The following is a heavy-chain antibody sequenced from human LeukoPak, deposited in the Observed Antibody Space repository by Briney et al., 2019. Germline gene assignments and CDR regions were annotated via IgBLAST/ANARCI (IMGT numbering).Heavy chain of an antibody. J-gene: IGHJ4*02. CDR3: ARDRRATPFDY. CDR2: ISAYNGNT. D-gene: IGHD5-12*01. Sequence: ASVKVSCKASGYTFTSYGISWVRHAPGQGLEWMGWISAYNGNTNYAQKFQGRVTMTTDTSTSTAYMELRSLRSDDTAVYYCARDRRATPFDYWGQGTLVTVSS. V-gene: IGHV1-18*01. CDR1: GYTFTSYG.